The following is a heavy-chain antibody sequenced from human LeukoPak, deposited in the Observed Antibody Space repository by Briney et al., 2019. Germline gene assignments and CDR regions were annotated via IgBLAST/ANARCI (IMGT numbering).Heavy chain of an antibody. CDR3: SKDRGVWAFDN. J-gene: IGHJ3*02. Sequence: PGGSLRLSCAASGITLSSYDMHWVRQAPGKALEWVAVISYDGSNKDYADSVKGRFTISRDNSKNTLDLQMNSLRAEDTAVYYCSKDRGVWAFDNWGQGTMVTVSS. D-gene: IGHD3-10*01. CDR1: GITLSSYD. V-gene: IGHV3-30-3*01. CDR2: ISYDGSNK.